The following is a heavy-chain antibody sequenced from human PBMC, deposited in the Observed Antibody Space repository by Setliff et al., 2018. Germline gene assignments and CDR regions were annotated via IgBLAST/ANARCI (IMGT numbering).Heavy chain of an antibody. CDR1: GYTFTRYY. V-gene: IGHV1-46*01. CDR2: INPSGGST. CDR3: ARIMGIVGDNWFDP. D-gene: IGHD1-26*01. J-gene: IGHJ5*02. Sequence: RASVKVSCKASGYTFTRYYMHWVRQAPGQGLEWMGIINPSGGSTSYAQKFQGRVTMTRDTSISTAYMELSRLRSDDTAVYYCARIMGIVGDNWFDPWGQGTLVTVSS.